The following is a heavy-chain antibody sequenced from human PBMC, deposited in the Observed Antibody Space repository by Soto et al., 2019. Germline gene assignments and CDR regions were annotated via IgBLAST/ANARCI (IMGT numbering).Heavy chain of an antibody. Sequence: QVQLVQSGAEVKKPGASVKVSCKASGYTFTSYYMHWVRQAPGQGLEWMGIINPSGGSTSYAQKFQGRVTMTRDTSTSTVYMELSSLRSEDTAVYYCPRDQITMVRAPQENFDYWGQGTLVTVSS. CDR3: PRDQITMVRAPQENFDY. D-gene: IGHD3-10*01. J-gene: IGHJ4*02. CDR2: INPSGGST. V-gene: IGHV1-46*01. CDR1: GYTFTSYY.